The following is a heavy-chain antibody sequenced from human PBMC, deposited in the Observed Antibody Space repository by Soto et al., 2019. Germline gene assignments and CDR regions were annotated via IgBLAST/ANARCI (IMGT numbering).Heavy chain of an antibody. Sequence: QVQLVESGGGVVQPGRSLRLSCAASGFTFSSYGMHWVRQAPGKGLEWVAVISYDGSNKYYADSVKGRFTISRDNSKNTLYLQMNSLRAEDTAVYYCAKDHFEQWLAHQADYWGQGTLVTVSS. CDR3: AKDHFEQWLAHQADY. CDR2: ISYDGSNK. V-gene: IGHV3-30*18. D-gene: IGHD6-19*01. CDR1: GFTFSSYG. J-gene: IGHJ4*02.